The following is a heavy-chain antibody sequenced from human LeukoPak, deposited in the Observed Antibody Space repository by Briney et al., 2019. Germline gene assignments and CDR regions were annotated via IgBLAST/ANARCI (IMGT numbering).Heavy chain of an antibody. CDR2: ISSSSSTI. CDR1: GFTFSSYH. Sequence: GGSLRLSCAASGFTFSSYHMNWVRQAPGKGLEWVSYISSSSSTIYYADSVKGRFTISRDNAKNSLYLQMNSLRAEDTAVYYCARDSHSYDGSVYTPYYFDYWGQGTLVTVSS. D-gene: IGHD3-22*01. J-gene: IGHJ4*02. V-gene: IGHV3-48*04. CDR3: ARDSHSYDGSVYTPYYFDY.